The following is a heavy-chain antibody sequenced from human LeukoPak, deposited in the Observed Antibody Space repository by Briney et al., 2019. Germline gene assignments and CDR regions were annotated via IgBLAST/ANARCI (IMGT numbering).Heavy chain of an antibody. D-gene: IGHD4-17*01. J-gene: IGHJ5*02. CDR3: ARDVHGDYGSGWFDP. CDR1: RGTFNNSA. CDR2: IMPLFGTA. V-gene: IGHV1-69*05. Sequence: SVKVSCKTSRGTFNNSAISWVRQAPGQGLEWLGGIMPLFGTAGYAQKFQGRVTITKDESTRTVYLELTSLTSDDTAVYYCARDVHGDYGSGWFDPWGQGTLVSVSS.